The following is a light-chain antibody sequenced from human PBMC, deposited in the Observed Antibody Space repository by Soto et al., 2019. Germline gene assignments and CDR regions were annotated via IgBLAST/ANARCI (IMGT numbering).Light chain of an antibody. CDR1: QGISSY. J-gene: IGKJ1*01. V-gene: IGKV1-9*01. CDR2: AAS. CDR3: QQLNTYPPT. Sequence: IQLTQSPSSLSASVGARVPVTCRASQGISSYLAWYQQKAGKAPKLLIYAASTLRSGVPSRFSGSGSATDFTLTISSLQPDDFATYYCQQLNTYPPTFGQGTKVDIK.